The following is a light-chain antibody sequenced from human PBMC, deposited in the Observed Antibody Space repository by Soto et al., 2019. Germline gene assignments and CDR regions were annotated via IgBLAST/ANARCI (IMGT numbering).Light chain of an antibody. CDR3: QSYASSLGV. J-gene: IGLJ2*01. Sequence: QSVLTQPPSVSGAPGQRVTISCTGSSSNIGAGYDVHWYQQLPGTAPKLLIYGNSNRPSGVPDRFSGSKSGTSASLAITGLQAEDEAEYYCQSYASSLGVFGGGTKLTVL. CDR2: GNS. CDR1: SSNIGAGYD. V-gene: IGLV1-40*01.